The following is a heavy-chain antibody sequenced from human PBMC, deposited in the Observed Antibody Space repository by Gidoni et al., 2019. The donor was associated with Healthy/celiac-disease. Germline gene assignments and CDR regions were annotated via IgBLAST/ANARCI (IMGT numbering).Heavy chain of an antibody. Sequence: QVQLVDSGGGVVQPGRSLRPSCAASGVTFSSYGMHWVRQAPGKGPEWVAVISYDGSNKYYADSVKGRFTISRDNSKNTLYLQMNSLRAEGTAVYYCAKDGYSSGWYGDYWGQGTLVTVSS. V-gene: IGHV3-30*18. J-gene: IGHJ4*02. CDR3: AKDGYSSGWYGDY. CDR1: GVTFSSYG. D-gene: IGHD6-19*01. CDR2: ISYDGSNK.